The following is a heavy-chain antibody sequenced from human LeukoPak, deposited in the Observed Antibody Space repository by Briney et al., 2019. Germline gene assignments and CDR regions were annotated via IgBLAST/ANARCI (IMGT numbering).Heavy chain of an antibody. Sequence: PGGSLRLSCAASGFTFSSYSMNWVRQAPGKGLEWVSYISSSGSSIYYADSMKGRFTISRDNAKNSLYLQMNSLRDEDTAVYYGASDQDFAFDYWGQGTLVTVSS. D-gene: IGHD3/OR15-3a*01. J-gene: IGHJ4*02. CDR2: ISSSGSSI. CDR1: GFTFSSYS. V-gene: IGHV3-48*02. CDR3: ASDQDFAFDY.